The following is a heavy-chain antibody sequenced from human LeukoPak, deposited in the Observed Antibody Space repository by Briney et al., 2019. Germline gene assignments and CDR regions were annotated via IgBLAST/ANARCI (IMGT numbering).Heavy chain of an antibody. Sequence: ASVKVSCKASGYTFTSYGISWVRQAPGQGLEWMGWISGYNGNTNYAQKLQGRVTMTTDTSTSTAYMELRSLRSDDTAVYYCARVNWNYNWFDPWGQGTLVTVSS. CDR1: GYTFTSYG. J-gene: IGHJ5*02. V-gene: IGHV1-18*01. D-gene: IGHD1-7*01. CDR2: ISGYNGNT. CDR3: ARVNWNYNWFDP.